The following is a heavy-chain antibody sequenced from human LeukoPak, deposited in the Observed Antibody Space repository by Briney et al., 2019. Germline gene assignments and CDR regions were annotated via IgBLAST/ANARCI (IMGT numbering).Heavy chain of an antibody. CDR3: ASDPHDMTSFDY. V-gene: IGHV3-30-3*01. CDR1: GFTFSSYA. J-gene: IGHJ4*02. CDR2: ISYDGSNK. Sequence: GRSLRLSCAASGFTFSSYAKHWVRQAPGKGLEWVAVISYDGSNKYYADSVKGRFTISRDNSKNTLYLQMNSLRAEDTAVYYCASDPHDMTSFDYWGQGTLVTVSS. D-gene: IGHD3-9*01.